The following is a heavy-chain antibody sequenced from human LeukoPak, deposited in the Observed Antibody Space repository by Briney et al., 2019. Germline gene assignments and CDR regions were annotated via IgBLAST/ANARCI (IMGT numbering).Heavy chain of an antibody. J-gene: IGHJ5*02. V-gene: IGHV4-34*01. CDR1: GGSFSGYY. Sequence: SETLSLTCAVYGGSFSGYYWSWIRQPPGKGLEWIGEINHSGSTNYNPSLKSRVTISVDTSKNQFSLKLSSVTAADTAVYCCARGLRMTTFHNWFDPWGQGTLVTVSS. CDR3: ARGLRMTTFHNWFDP. CDR2: INHSGST. D-gene: IGHD1-1*01.